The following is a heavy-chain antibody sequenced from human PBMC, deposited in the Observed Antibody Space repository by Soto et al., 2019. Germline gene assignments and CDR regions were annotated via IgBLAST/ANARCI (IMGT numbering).Heavy chain of an antibody. V-gene: IGHV3-66*04. CDR2: IYSGGNT. J-gene: IGHJ2*01. Sequence: EVQLVESGGGLVQPGGSLRLSCAASGFTVSSSYMGWVRQAPGKGLEWVSSIYSGGNTYYADSVRGRFTISTDNSKVTLYLQMNSLRVDDTAMYYCARHVGFYWYFDLWGRGTLVTVSS. D-gene: IGHD1-26*01. CDR3: ARHVGFYWYFDL. CDR1: GFTVSSSY.